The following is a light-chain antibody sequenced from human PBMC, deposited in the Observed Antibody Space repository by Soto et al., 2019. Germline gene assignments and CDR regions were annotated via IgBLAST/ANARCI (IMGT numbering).Light chain of an antibody. Sequence: QSALTQPASVSGSPGQSVTISCTATTSDIGHYNYVSWYQQHPGKAPKLVIYEVSSRPLGVSSRYSGSKSGNTASLTISGLQAEDEADYYCSSYRSTITVFGGGTKLTVL. V-gene: IGLV2-14*01. J-gene: IGLJ3*02. CDR2: EVS. CDR1: TSDIGHYNY. CDR3: SSYRSTITV.